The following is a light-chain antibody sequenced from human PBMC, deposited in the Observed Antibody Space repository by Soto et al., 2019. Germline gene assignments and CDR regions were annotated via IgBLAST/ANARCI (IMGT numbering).Light chain of an antibody. CDR2: AAS. CDR3: QKYNSAPYT. CDR1: QGIRHQ. J-gene: IGKJ2*01. Sequence: DIQVTQSPSSLSASVGDRVTITCQTSQGIRHQLAWFQLKPGKAPKSLIYAASSLQSGVPSRFSGSGSGTDFTLTISSLQPEDVATYYCQKYNSAPYTFGQGTKLEIK. V-gene: IGKV1-16*01.